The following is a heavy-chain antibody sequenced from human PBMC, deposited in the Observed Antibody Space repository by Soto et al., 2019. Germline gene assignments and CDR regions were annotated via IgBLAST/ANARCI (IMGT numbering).Heavy chain of an antibody. Sequence: QVQLVQSGAEVKKPGASVTVSCKASGYTFTYYFMNWVRQAPGQGLEWMGRITPSGGSTIYAQKFQGRVTMTRDTSTTTVYMELSSLRSDDTAVYYCVILCSGSPRMDAWGKGTTVTVSS. CDR2: ITPSGGST. CDR3: VILCSGSPRMDA. D-gene: IGHD3-10*02. CDR1: GYTFTYYF. V-gene: IGHV1-46*01. J-gene: IGHJ6*03.